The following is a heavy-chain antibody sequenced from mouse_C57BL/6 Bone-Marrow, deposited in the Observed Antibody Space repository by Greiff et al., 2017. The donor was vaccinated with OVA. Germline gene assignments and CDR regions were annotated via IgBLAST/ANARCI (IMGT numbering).Heavy chain of an antibody. J-gene: IGHJ4*01. CDR3: ARGDLYYGSSYYAMDY. CDR2: IYPRSGNT. D-gene: IGHD1-1*01. CDR1: GYTFTSYG. Sequence: QVQLQQSGAELARPGASVKLSCKASGYTFTSYGISWVKQRTGQGLEWIGEIYPRSGNTYYNEKFKGKATLTADKSSSTAYMERRSLTSEDSAVYFCARGDLYYGSSYYAMDYWGQGTSVTVSS. V-gene: IGHV1-81*01.